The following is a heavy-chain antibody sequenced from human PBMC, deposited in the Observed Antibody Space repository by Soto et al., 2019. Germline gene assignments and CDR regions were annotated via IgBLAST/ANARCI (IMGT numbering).Heavy chain of an antibody. Sequence: KPSETLSLTCTVSGGSISSYYWSWIRQPPGKGLEWIGYIYYSGSTNYNPSLKSRVTIPVDTSKNQFSLKLSSVTAADTAVYYCARDSGYYYDSSGYYLDAFDIWGQGTMVTVSS. CDR1: GGSISSYY. J-gene: IGHJ3*02. CDR3: ARDSGYYYDSSGYYLDAFDI. V-gene: IGHV4-59*01. CDR2: IYYSGST. D-gene: IGHD3-22*01.